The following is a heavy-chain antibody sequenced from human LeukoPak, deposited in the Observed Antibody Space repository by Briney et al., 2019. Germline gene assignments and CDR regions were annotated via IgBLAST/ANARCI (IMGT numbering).Heavy chain of an antibody. CDR3: ARSGRSSGWYDY. CDR1: GGTFSTYT. J-gene: IGHJ4*02. Sequence: GASVKVSCKASGGTFSTYTISWVRQAPGQRLEWMGWINAGNGSTKYSQKFQGRVTITRDTSASTAYMELSSLRSEDTAVYYCARSGRSSGWYDYWGQGTLVTVSS. V-gene: IGHV1-3*01. D-gene: IGHD6-19*01. CDR2: INAGNGST.